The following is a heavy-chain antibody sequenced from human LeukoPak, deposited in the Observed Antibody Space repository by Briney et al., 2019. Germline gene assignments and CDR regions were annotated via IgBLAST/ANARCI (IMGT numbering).Heavy chain of an antibody. V-gene: IGHV4-34*01. CDR2: INHSGST. D-gene: IGHD6-13*01. CDR1: GGSFSGYY. CDR3: ARASIAAAGNWFDP. J-gene: IGHJ5*02. Sequence: SETLSLTCAVYGGSFSGYYWSWIRQPPGKGLEWIGEINHSGSTNYNPSLKSRVTISVDTSKSQFSLKLSSVTAADTAVYYCARASIAAAGNWFDPWGQGTLVTVSS.